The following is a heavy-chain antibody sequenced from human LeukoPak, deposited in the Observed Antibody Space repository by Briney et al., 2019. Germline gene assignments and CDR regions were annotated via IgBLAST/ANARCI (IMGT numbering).Heavy chain of an antibody. J-gene: IGHJ4*02. CDR2: IGSGT. Sequence: GGSLRLSCGASGITFSSYAMSWVRQAPGKGLEWVSAIGSGTYYADSVKGRFTISRDNSKNTLYLQMNSLRAEDTAVYYCAKVLAYYFDYWGQGTLVTVSS. V-gene: IGHV3-23*01. CDR1: GITFSSYA. CDR3: AKVLAYYFDY.